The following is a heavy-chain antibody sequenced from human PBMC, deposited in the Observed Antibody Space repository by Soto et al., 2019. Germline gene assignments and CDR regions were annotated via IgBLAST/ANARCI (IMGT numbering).Heavy chain of an antibody. V-gene: IGHV2-70*04. Sequence: SGPTLVNPTQTLTLTCTFSGFSLSTRGMRVSWIRQPPGKALEWLARIDWDDDKFYSTSLKTRLTISKDTSKNQVVLTMTNMDPVDTATYYCARSPGYCSSTSCYSETYYYYGMDVWGQGTTVTVSS. CDR2: IDWDDDK. CDR1: GFSLSTRGMR. D-gene: IGHD2-2*02. CDR3: ARSPGYCSSTSCYSETYYYYGMDV. J-gene: IGHJ6*02.